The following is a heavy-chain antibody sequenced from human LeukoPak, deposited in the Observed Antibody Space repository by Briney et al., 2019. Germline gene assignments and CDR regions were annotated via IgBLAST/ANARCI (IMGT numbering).Heavy chain of an antibody. D-gene: IGHD4/OR15-4a*01. CDR2: IGTVANP. Sequence: PGGSLRLSCAASGFTFSSYDMHWVRQATGKGLECVSAIGTVANPFYPDSVKGRFIISRENAKNSLYLQMNSLRAGDTAVYYCARGRGAYFDYWGQGTLVTVSS. CDR1: GFTFSSYD. CDR3: ARGRGAYFDY. J-gene: IGHJ4*02. V-gene: IGHV3-13*05.